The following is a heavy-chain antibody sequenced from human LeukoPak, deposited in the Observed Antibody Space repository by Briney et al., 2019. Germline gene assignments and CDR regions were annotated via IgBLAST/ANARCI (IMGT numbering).Heavy chain of an antibody. J-gene: IGHJ4*02. D-gene: IGHD2-15*01. Sequence: PGGSLRLSCAASGFTFSDYYMSWIRQAPGKGLEWVSYISSSGSTIYYADSVKGRFTTSRDNAKNSLYLQMNSLRAEDTAVYYCARDSGIRYCSGGSCYSDDEPFDYWGQGTLVTVSS. V-gene: IGHV3-11*01. CDR1: GFTFSDYY. CDR2: ISSSGSTI. CDR3: ARDSGIRYCSGGSCYSDDEPFDY.